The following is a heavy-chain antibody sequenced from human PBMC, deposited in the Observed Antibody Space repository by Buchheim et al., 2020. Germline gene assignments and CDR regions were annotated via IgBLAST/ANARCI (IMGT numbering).Heavy chain of an antibody. V-gene: IGHV3-30*18. CDR3: AKSSGWYEGHWFDP. CDR2: ISYDGSNK. J-gene: IGHJ5*02. D-gene: IGHD6-19*01. CDR1: GFTFGSYG. Sequence: QVQLVESGGGVVQPGRSLRLSCAASGFTFGSYGMHWVRQAPGKELEWVAVISYDGSNKYYADSVQGRFTISRDNSKNTLYLQMNSLGAEDTAVYYCAKSSGWYEGHWFDPWGKGTL.